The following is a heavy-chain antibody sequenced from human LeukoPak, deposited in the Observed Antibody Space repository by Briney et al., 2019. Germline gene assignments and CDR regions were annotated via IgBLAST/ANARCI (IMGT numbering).Heavy chain of an antibody. CDR1: GYTFTAYY. CDR3: ARDGDHPKPGSIAVAGTGGWFDP. V-gene: IGHV1-2*02. Sequence: ASVKVSCKASGYTFTAYYLQWVRLAPGQGLEWMGWINPKSGGTEYAQRFQGRVTMTTDTSTSTAYMELRSLRSDDTAVYYCARDGDHPKPGSIAVAGTGGWFDPWGQGTLVTVSS. CDR2: INPKSGGT. D-gene: IGHD6-19*01. J-gene: IGHJ5*02.